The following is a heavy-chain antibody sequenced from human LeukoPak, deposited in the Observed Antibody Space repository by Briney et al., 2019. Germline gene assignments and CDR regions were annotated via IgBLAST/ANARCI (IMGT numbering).Heavy chain of an antibody. CDR2: IKRKTDGGTA. V-gene: IGHV3-15*01. J-gene: IGHJ4*02. CDR3: TTVTDGGLDY. Sequence: GGSLRLSCAASGFTFSHAWMSWVRQAPGKGLEWVGRIKRKTDGGTADHAAPVKGRFTISRDDSKNMLYLQMNSLKTEDTAVYYCTTVTDGGLDYWGQGTLVTVSS. CDR1: GFTFSHAW.